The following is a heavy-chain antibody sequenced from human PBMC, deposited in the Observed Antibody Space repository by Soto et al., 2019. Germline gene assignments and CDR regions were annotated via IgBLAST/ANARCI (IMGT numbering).Heavy chain of an antibody. CDR1: GGSISSGGYY. J-gene: IGHJ5*02. V-gene: IGHV4-31*03. Sequence: QVQLQESGPGLVKPSQTLSLTCTVSGGSISSGGYYWSWIRQHPGKGLEWIGYIYYSGSTYYNPPLKTRATISVDTSKNQFSLQPSSVTAADTAVYYCARVGGIDWFHPWGQGTLVTVSS. CDR3: ARVGGIDWFHP. CDR2: IYYSGST. D-gene: IGHD3-16*01.